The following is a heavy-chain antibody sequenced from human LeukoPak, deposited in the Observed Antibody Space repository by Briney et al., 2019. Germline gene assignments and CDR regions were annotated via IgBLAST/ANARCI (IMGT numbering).Heavy chain of an antibody. CDR2: ISGSGDST. Sequence: GGSLRLSCAASGFTFSNYAMRWVRQAPGKGLEWVSGISGSGDSTYYADSVKGRFTISRDNAKNSLYLQMNSLRAEDTAVYYCARELSSASGPDPWGQGTLVTVSS. V-gene: IGHV3-23*01. J-gene: IGHJ5*02. D-gene: IGHD2-15*01. CDR1: GFTFSNYA. CDR3: ARELSSASGPDP.